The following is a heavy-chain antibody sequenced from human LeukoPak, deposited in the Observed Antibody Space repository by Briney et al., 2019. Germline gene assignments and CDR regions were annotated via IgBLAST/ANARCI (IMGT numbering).Heavy chain of an antibody. Sequence: ASLKVSCKASGYTFTGSFMHWVRQAPGQGLEWMGWINSNTGGTKFAQKFQGRVTMTRDTSISTAYMELSRLRSDDTAVYYCARADPVGYWGQGTQVTVSS. CDR2: INSNTGGT. V-gene: IGHV1-2*02. J-gene: IGHJ4*02. CDR3: ARADPVGY. CDR1: GYTFTGSF.